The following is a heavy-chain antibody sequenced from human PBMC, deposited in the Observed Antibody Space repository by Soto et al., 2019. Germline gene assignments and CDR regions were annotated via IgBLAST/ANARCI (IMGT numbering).Heavy chain of an antibody. V-gene: IGHV4-34*01. CDR2: INHSGST. CDR3: ARGLRFGVVVIQGVNAFDI. CDR1: GGSFSGYY. J-gene: IGHJ3*02. D-gene: IGHD2-15*01. Sequence: SETLSLTCAVYGGSFSGYYWSWIRQPPGKGLEWIGEINHSGSTNYNPSLKSRVTISVDTSKNQFSLKLSSVTAADTAVYYCARGLRFGVVVIQGVNAFDIWGQGTMVAVSS.